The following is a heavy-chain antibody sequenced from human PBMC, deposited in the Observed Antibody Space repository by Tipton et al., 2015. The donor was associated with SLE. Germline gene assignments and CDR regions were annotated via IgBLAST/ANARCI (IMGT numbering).Heavy chain of an antibody. CDR1: GGSISSSSYY. J-gene: IGHJ4*02. CDR3: GGGYSYANDY. V-gene: IGHV4-61*01. D-gene: IGHD5-18*01. CDR2: IYYSGST. Sequence: LRLSCIVSGGSISSSSYYWSWIRQPPGKGLEWIGYIYYSGSTNYNPSLKSRVTISVDTSKNQFSLKLSSVTAADTAVYYCGGGYSYANDYWGQGTLVTVSS.